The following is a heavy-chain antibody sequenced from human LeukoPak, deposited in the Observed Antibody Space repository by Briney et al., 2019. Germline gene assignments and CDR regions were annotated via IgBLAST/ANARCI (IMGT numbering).Heavy chain of an antibody. Sequence: GGSLRLSCAASGFTFSSYAMSWVRQAPGKGLAWVSAISGSGGSTYYADSVKGRFTISRDNSKNTLYLQMNSLRAEDTAVYYCAKDDRRSCSGGSCYTFDYWGQGTLVTVSS. CDR1: GFTFSSYA. CDR3: AKDDRRSCSGGSCYTFDY. V-gene: IGHV3-23*01. J-gene: IGHJ4*02. D-gene: IGHD2-15*01. CDR2: ISGSGGST.